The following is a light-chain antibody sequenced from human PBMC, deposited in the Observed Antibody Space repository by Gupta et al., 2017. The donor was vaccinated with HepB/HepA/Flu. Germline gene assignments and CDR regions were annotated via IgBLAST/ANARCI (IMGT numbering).Light chain of an antibody. Sequence: SYELTQPSSVSVSPGQAARITCSGDVLAKKKYARWSQQKPGQAPVLVIYKDSERPSGIPERFSGSSSGTTVTLTISGAQVEDEADYYCYSATDNNLGVFGGGTKLTVL. CDR1: VLAKKKY. J-gene: IGLJ2*01. CDR2: KDS. CDR3: YSATDNNLGV. V-gene: IGLV3-27*01.